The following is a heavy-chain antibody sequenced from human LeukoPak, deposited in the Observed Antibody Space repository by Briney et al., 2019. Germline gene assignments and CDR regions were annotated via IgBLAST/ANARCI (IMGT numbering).Heavy chain of an antibody. CDR1: GGSISSYY. D-gene: IGHD3-3*01. V-gene: IGHV4-59*01. Sequence: PSETLSLTCIVSGGSISSYYWSWIRQPPGKGLEWIGYIYYSGSTNYNPSLKSRVTISVDTSKNQFSLKLSSVTAADTAVYYCAREDTIFGVDFWGQGTLVTVSS. CDR3: AREDTIFGVDF. CDR2: IYYSGST. J-gene: IGHJ4*02.